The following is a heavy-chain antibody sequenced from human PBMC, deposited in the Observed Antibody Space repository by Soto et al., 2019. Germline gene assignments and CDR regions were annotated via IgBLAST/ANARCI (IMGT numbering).Heavy chain of an antibody. D-gene: IGHD2-21*01. CDR1: GGSVSSYY. V-gene: IGHV4-59*02. CDR3: ARREVASLGCLLTYYFDY. Sequence: SETLSLTCTVSGGSVSSYYWSWIRQSPGKGLEWIGFIYYSGSTKYKPSLKSRVTISVDTSKNQFSLKVSSATAADTAVYYCARREVASLGCLLTYYFDYWGQGTLVTVSS. CDR2: IYYSGST. J-gene: IGHJ4*02.